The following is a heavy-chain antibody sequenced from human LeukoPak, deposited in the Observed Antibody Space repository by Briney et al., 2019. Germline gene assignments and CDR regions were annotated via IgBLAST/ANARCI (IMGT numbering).Heavy chain of an antibody. D-gene: IGHD2/OR15-2a*01. CDR2: IYPRDGST. CDR3: ARVSGISTGDY. J-gene: IGHJ4*02. Sequence: RASVKVSCKASGYTFTSNYIHWVRQAPGQGLEWMGMIYPRDGSTSYAQKFQGRVTVTRDTSTSTVHMELGGLRSEDTAVYYCARVSGISTGDYWGQGTLVTVSS. CDR1: GYTFTSNY. V-gene: IGHV1-46*01.